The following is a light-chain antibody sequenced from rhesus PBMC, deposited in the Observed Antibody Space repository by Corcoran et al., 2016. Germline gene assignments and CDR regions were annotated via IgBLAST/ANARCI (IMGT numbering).Light chain of an antibody. Sequence: DIQMTQSPSSLSPSVGDRVTITCRASQGSSSWIVWYQQKPGKAPKILIYKASSLQSGVTSRFSGRGSGTDFTITISSLQPEDFATYYCPQYNSAPPTFGQGTKVEIK. CDR1: QGSSSW. V-gene: IGKV1-21*01. CDR3: PQYNSAPPT. J-gene: IGKJ1*01. CDR2: KAS.